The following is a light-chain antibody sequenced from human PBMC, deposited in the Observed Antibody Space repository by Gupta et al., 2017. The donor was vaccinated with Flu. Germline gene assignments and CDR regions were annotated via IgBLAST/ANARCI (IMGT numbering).Light chain of an antibody. CDR1: QNINDW. CDR3: QQDNLFWT. J-gene: IGKJ1*01. Sequence: DTQMTQSPSTLSASVGDRVTISCRASQNINDWLAWYQQRPGKAPKLLIYKASMLESDVPSRFSGSGCVTEFTLTSSRRQPDDFATYYCQQDNLFWTFGQGTKVEI. V-gene: IGKV1-5*03. CDR2: KAS.